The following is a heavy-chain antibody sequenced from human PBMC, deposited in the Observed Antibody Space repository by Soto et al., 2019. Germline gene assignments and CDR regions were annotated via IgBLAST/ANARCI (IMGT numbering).Heavy chain of an antibody. CDR2: INHSGST. CDR1: GGSFSGYY. D-gene: IGHD3-10*01. CDR3: ARLGAPPLWFGELQSNWFDP. Sequence: SETLSLTCAVYGGSFSGYYWSWIRQPPGKGLEWIGEINHSGSTNYNPSLKSRVTISVDTSKNQFSLKLSSVTAADTAVYYCARLGAPPLWFGELQSNWFDPWGQGTLVTVSS. V-gene: IGHV4-34*01. J-gene: IGHJ5*02.